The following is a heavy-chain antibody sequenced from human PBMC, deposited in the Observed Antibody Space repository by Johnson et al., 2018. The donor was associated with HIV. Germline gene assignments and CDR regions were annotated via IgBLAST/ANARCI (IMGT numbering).Heavy chain of an antibody. J-gene: IGHJ3*02. D-gene: IGHD5-24*01. Sequence: QVRLVESGGGVVQPGKSLRLSCAASGFTFSNYDIHWVRQPPGKGLEWVALIRYDGSNKYYAESMKGRFIISRNNSKTTLYLQMNSLRAEDTAVYYCAKREGFPKDAFDIWGQGTMVTVSS. CDR3: AKREGFPKDAFDI. CDR1: GFTFSNYD. V-gene: IGHV3-30*02. CDR2: IRYDGSNK.